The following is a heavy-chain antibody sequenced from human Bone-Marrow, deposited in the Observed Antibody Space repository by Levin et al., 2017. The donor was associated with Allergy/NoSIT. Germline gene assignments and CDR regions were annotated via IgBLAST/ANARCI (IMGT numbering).Heavy chain of an antibody. CDR3: ARVGYSYGSDY. Sequence: GGSLRLSCAASGFTFSSYSMNWVRQAPGKGLEWVSYISSSSSTIYYADSVKGRFTISRDNAKNSLYLQMNSLRAEDTAVYYCARVGYSYGSDYWGQGTLVTVSS. D-gene: IGHD5-18*01. CDR1: GFTFSSYS. J-gene: IGHJ4*02. CDR2: ISSSSSTI. V-gene: IGHV3-48*04.